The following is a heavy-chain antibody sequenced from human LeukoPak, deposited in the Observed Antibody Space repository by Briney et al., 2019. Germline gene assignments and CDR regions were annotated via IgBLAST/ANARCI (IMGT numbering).Heavy chain of an antibody. Sequence: KPSETLSLTCTVSGGSISSYYWSWIRQPPGKGLEWIGYMYYTGSTNYNPSLTSRVPISVDTSKNQFSLKLRSATAADTAVYYCARGGLGYCSGGSCYSVDSDWFDPWGQGTLVTVSS. CDR1: GGSISSYY. V-gene: IGHV4-59*01. CDR3: ARGGLGYCSGGSCYSVDSDWFDP. D-gene: IGHD2-15*01. CDR2: MYYTGST. J-gene: IGHJ5*02.